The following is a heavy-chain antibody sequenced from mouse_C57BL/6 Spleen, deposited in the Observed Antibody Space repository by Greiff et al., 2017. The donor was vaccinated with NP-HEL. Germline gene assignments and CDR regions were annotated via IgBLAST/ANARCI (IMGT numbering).Heavy chain of an antibody. CDR1: GFSLTSYG. J-gene: IGHJ4*01. CDR2: IWSDGST. Sequence: VHLVESGPGLVAPSQSLSITCTVSGFSLTSYGVHWVRQPPGKGLEWLVVIWSDGSTTYNSALKSRLSISKDNSKSQVFLKMNSLQTDDTAMYYCARHGYGSSYAMDYWGQGTSVTVSS. V-gene: IGHV2-6-1*01. D-gene: IGHD1-1*01. CDR3: ARHGYGSSYAMDY.